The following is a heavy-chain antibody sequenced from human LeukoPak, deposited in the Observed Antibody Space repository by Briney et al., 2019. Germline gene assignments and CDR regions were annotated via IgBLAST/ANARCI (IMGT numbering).Heavy chain of an antibody. D-gene: IGHD1-7*01. J-gene: IGHJ4*02. CDR2: ISTSGNTR. V-gene: IGHV3-48*03. Sequence: GGSLRLSCAASGFTFSSYEMNWVRQAPGKGLEWVSYISTSGNTRYYADSVKGRFTISRDNAKNSLYLQMNSLRVEDTAVYYCARELSGTTSYYFDYWGQGTVVTVSS. CDR3: ARELSGTTSYYFDY. CDR1: GFTFSSYE.